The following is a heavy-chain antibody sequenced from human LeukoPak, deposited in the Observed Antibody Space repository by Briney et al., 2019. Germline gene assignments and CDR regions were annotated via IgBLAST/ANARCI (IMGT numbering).Heavy chain of an antibody. Sequence: PSETLSLTCAVSGGSTSSGGYSWSWIRQPPGKGLEWIGYIYHSGSTYYNPSLKSRVTISVDRSKNQFSLKLSSVTAADTAVYYCARGYSDGSVGYWGQGTLVTVSS. V-gene: IGHV4-30-2*01. CDR1: GGSTSSGGYS. CDR3: ARGYSDGSVGY. D-gene: IGHD3-10*01. J-gene: IGHJ4*02. CDR2: IYHSGST.